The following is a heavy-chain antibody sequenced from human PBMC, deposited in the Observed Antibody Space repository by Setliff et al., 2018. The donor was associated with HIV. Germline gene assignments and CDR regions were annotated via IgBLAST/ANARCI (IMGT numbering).Heavy chain of an antibody. Sequence: PLETLSLTCAVSGYSISSGYYWGWIRQPPGKGLEWIGNIYHSGSSYSNPSLRSRITLSIDTSKNHFSLKLRSLTAADTAVYYCARRWGDILTGPDAFDIWGQGTMVTVSS. CDR1: GYSISSGYY. CDR3: ARRWGDILTGPDAFDI. J-gene: IGHJ3*02. D-gene: IGHD3-9*01. CDR2: IYHSGSS. V-gene: IGHV4-38-2*01.